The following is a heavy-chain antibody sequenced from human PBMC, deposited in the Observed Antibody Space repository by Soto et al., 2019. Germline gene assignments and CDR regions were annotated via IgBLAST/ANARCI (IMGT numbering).Heavy chain of an antibody. CDR2: INAGQDNT. V-gene: IGHV1-3*01. J-gene: IGHJ6*02. Sequence: QVQLVQSGAEVKKPGASVKVSCKASGYTFSDYPMHWVRQAPGQTVEWMGWINAGQDNTRYAQKFQGRVTITRDTSASTDYMELSSLGFEDTAVYYCARPKNRYHYGVDVWGQGTAVTVSS. CDR1: GYTFSDYP. CDR3: ARPKNRYHYGVDV.